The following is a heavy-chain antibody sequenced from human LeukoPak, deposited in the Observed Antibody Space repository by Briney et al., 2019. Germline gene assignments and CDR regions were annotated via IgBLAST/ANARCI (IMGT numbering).Heavy chain of an antibody. V-gene: IGHV3-66*04. CDR1: GLNFRKSW. J-gene: IGHJ4*02. Sequence: GGSLRLSCAASGLNFRKSWMTWVRQAPGRGLEWVSITYSGGDTYYADSVKGRFTISRDTSKNTLFLQMHSLRAGDTAVYYCARHAGYSSGWVSYYFDSWGQGTLVTASS. CDR2: TYSGGDT. CDR3: ARHAGYSSGWVSYYFDS. D-gene: IGHD6-19*01.